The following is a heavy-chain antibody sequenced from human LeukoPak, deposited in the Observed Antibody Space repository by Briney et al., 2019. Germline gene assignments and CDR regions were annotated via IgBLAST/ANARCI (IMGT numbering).Heavy chain of an antibody. J-gene: IGHJ4*02. CDR1: GGSISSGSYY. Sequence: SQTLSLTCTVSGGSISSGSYYWGWLRQPAGPGLEWFGCIYTSGSTNYNPSLKSRVTISVDTSKNQFSLKLSSVTAADTAVYYCARESVTVTRGFDYWGQGTLVTVSS. CDR2: IYTSGST. V-gene: IGHV4-61*02. D-gene: IGHD4-17*01. CDR3: ARESVTVTRGFDY.